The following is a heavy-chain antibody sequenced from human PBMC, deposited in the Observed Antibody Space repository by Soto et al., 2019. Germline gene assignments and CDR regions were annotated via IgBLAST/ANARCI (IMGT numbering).Heavy chain of an antibody. Sequence: SDTLSLTYPFSGFSLGSGGNYWSWIRQHPGKGLEWIGYIYYSGKTYYNPSLESRVTISVDTSKNQFSLNLRSVTAADTAVYYCATDASSINWKTWGQGTLVTVSS. CDR2: IYYSGKT. J-gene: IGHJ4*02. V-gene: IGHV4-31*03. CDR1: GFSLGSGGNY. CDR3: ATDASSINWKT. D-gene: IGHD1-1*01.